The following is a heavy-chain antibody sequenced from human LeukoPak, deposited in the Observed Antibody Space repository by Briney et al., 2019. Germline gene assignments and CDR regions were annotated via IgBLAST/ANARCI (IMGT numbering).Heavy chain of an antibody. Sequence: SVKVSCKASGGTFSSYAISWVRQAPGQGLEWMGGIIPIFGTANYAQKFQGRVTITADGSTSTAYMELSSLRSEDTAVYYCAITLWFGELTNYFDYWGQGTLVTVSS. CDR2: IIPIFGTA. J-gene: IGHJ4*02. CDR3: AITLWFGELTNYFDY. D-gene: IGHD3-10*01. CDR1: GGTFSSYA. V-gene: IGHV1-69*13.